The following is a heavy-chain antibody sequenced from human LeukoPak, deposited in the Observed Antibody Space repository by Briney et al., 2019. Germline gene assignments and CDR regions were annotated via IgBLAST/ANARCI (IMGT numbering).Heavy chain of an antibody. CDR2: INHSGST. Sequence: SETLSLTCAVYGGSFSGYYWSWICQPPGKGLEWIGEINHSGSTNYNPSLKSRVTISVDTSKNQFSLKLSSVTAADTAVYYCARFHYGYNWFDPWGQGTLVTVSS. D-gene: IGHD4-17*01. J-gene: IGHJ5*02. CDR3: ARFHYGYNWFDP. CDR1: GGSFSGYY. V-gene: IGHV4-34*01.